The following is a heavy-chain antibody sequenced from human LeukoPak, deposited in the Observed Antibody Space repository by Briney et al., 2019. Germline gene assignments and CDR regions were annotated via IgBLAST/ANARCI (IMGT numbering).Heavy chain of an antibody. V-gene: IGHV4-59*01. CDR1: GGSISSYY. D-gene: IGHD3-3*01. CDR2: IYYSGST. Sequence: SETLSLTCTVSGGSISSYYWSWIRQPPGKGLEWIGYIYYSGSTNYSPSLKSRVTISVDTSKNQFSLKLSSVTAADTAVYYCARSFGVVTNFDYWGQGTLVTVSS. J-gene: IGHJ4*02. CDR3: ARSFGVVTNFDY.